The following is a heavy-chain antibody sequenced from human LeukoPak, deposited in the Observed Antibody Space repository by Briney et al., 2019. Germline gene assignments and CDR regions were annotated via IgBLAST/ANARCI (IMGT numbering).Heavy chain of an antibody. CDR1: GFTFSSYS. J-gene: IGHJ6*02. CDR3: ARVLASEQWFQYYYYYGMDV. Sequence: GGSLRLSCAASGFTFSSYSMNWVRQAPGKGLEWVSSISSSSSYIYYADSVKGRFTISRDNAKNSLYLQMNSLRAEDTAVYYCARVLASEQWFQYYYYYGMDVWGQGTTVTVSS. D-gene: IGHD6-19*01. CDR2: ISSSSSYI. V-gene: IGHV3-21*01.